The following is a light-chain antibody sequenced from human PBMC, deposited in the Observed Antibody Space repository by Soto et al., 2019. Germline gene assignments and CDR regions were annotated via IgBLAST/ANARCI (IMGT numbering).Light chain of an antibody. V-gene: IGKV3-20*01. CDR2: GAS. CDR1: QSVSSSY. CDR3: QQYGSSSWT. J-gene: IGKJ1*01. Sequence: EIVSAQSPGTLSLTPGERATLSCRASQSVSSSYFAWYQQRFGQAPRLLIYGASSRATGIPDRFSGSGSGTDFTLTISRLEPEDFAVYYCQQYGSSSWTFGEGTKV.